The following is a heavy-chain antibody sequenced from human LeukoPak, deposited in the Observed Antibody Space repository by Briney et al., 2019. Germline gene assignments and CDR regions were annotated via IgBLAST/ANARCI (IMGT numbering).Heavy chain of an antibody. CDR2: IWYDGSNK. CDR1: GFTFSSYG. Sequence: PGRSLRLSCAASGFTFSSYGMHWVRQAPGKGLEWVAVIWYDGSNKYYADSVKGRFTISRDNSKNTLYLQMNSLRIDDTAVYYCVRDYSGYDRFDSWGQGTLVTVSS. CDR3: VRDYSGYDRFDS. J-gene: IGHJ4*02. V-gene: IGHV3-33*01. D-gene: IGHD5-12*01.